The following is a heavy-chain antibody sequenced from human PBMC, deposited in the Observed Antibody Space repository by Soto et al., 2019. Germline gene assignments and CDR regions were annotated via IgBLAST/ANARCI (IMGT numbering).Heavy chain of an antibody. D-gene: IGHD3-10*01. CDR3: ARGPNYYGSGSYYLSWFDP. V-gene: IGHV1-3*01. J-gene: IGHJ5*02. CDR2: INAGNGNT. CDR1: GYTFTSYA. Sequence: ASVKVSCKASGYTFTSYAVHWVRQAPGQRLEWMGWINAGNGNTKYSQKFQGRVTITRDTSASTAYMELSSLRSEDTAVYYCARGPNYYGSGSYYLSWFDPWGQGTLVTVSS.